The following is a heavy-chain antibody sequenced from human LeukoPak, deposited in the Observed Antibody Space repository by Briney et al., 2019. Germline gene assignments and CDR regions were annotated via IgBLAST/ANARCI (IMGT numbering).Heavy chain of an antibody. CDR2: IYYSGNT. J-gene: IGHJ6*02. V-gene: IGHV4-28*01. CDR3: ARQHCTNGVCYLSYYYGMDV. D-gene: IGHD2-8*01. CDR1: GYSISSNNW. Sequence: SETLSLTCTVSGYSISSNNWWGWIRRPPGKGLEWVGYIYYSGNTYYNPSLKSRVTMSVDTSKNHFSLELSSVTAADTAVYYCARQHCTNGVCYLSYYYGMDVWGQGTTVTVSS.